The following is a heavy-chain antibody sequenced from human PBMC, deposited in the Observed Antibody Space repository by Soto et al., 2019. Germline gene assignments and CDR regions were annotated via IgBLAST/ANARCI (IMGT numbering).Heavy chain of an antibody. D-gene: IGHD1-26*01. CDR1: GGTFSSYT. J-gene: IGHJ4*02. V-gene: IGHV1-69*04. Sequence: QVQLVHSGAEVKKPGSSVKVSCKASGGTFSSYTISWVRQAPGQGLEWMGRIIPILGIANDAQKFQGSVTITADKSTSTAYMELSSMRSEDTAVYYCARDSGSYDYWGKGTLVTVSS. CDR2: IIPILGIA. CDR3: ARDSGSYDY.